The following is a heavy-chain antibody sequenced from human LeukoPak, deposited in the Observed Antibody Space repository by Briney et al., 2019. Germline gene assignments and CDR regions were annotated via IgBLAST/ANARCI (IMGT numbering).Heavy chain of an antibody. CDR2: IKQDGGEK. D-gene: IGHD2-2*01. CDR3: AKDGPQSEYQPLGSSDY. J-gene: IGHJ4*02. Sequence: GGSLRLSCAASGFAFSRYWMSWVRQAPGKGLEWVANIKQDGGEKNYVDSVRGRFTISRDNAKNSLYLQMNSLRAEDTALYYCAKDGPQSEYQPLGSSDYWGQGTLVTVSS. V-gene: IGHV3-7*03. CDR1: GFAFSRYW.